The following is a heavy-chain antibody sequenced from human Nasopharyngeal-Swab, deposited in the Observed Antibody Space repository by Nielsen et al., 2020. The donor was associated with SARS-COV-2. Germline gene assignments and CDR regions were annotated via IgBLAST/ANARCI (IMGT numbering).Heavy chain of an antibody. J-gene: IGHJ3*01. CDR3: AREVIEPAVSDAFDF. V-gene: IGHV4-31*03. CDR1: GGSISSGGYF. D-gene: IGHD3-16*02. CDR2: IHYTGNT. Sequence: SETLSLTCTVSGGSISSGGYFWSWIRPHPGKGLEWIGYIHYTGNTYYNPSLESRLTISLDTSQNQFSLRLSSVTAADTAVYYCAREVIEPAVSDAFDFWGQGTMVTVSS.